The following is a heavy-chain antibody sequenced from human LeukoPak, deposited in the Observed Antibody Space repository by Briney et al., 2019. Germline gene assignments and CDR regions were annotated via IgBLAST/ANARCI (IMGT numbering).Heavy chain of an antibody. CDR2: ISWNSGSI. V-gene: IGHV3-9*01. CDR3: AKDIDPIGYCSGGSCPGHFDY. CDR1: GFTFDDYA. Sequence: GGSLRLSCAASGFTFDDYAMHWVRQAPGKGLEWVSGISWNSGSIGYADSVKGRFTISRDNAKNSLYLRMNSLRAEDTALYYCAKDIDPIGYCSGGSCPGHFDYWGQGTLVTVSS. J-gene: IGHJ4*02. D-gene: IGHD2-15*01.